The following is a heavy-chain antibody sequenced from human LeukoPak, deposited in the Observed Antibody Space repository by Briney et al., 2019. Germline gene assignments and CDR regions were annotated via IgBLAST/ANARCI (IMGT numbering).Heavy chain of an antibody. CDR1: GYTFTRYD. V-gene: IGHV1-2*02. CDR3: ARGESPTLDY. CDR2: INPNSGGT. Sequence: ASVKVSCKASGYTFTRYDINWVRQATGQGLEWMGWINPNSGGTNYAQKFQGRVTMTRDTSISTAYMELSRLRSDDTAVYYCARGESPTLDYWGQGTLVTVSS. J-gene: IGHJ4*02.